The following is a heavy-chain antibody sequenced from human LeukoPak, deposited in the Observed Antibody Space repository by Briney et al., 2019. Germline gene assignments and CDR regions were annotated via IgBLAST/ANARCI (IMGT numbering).Heavy chain of an antibody. CDR3: ARLSTPGSSWFGGNFDY. CDR1: GGSISSSNYY. CDR2: IYYRGST. D-gene: IGHD6-13*01. J-gene: IGHJ4*02. V-gene: IGHV4-39*01. Sequence: SETLSLTCTVSGGSISSSNYYWGWIRQPPGKGLEWIGNIYYRGSTYFNPSLKSRVTMSVDTSKIQFSLRLSSVAAADTARYFCARLSTPGSSWFGGNFDYWGQGTLVTVSS.